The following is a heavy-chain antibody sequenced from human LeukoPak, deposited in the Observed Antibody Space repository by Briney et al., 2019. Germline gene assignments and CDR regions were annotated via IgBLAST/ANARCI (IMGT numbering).Heavy chain of an antibody. V-gene: IGHV1-2*02. CDR1: GYTFTGYY. D-gene: IGHD3-22*01. CDR2: INPNSGGT. Sequence: ASVKVSCKASGYTFTGYYMHWVRQAPGQGLEWMGWINPNSGGTHYAQKFQGRVTMTRDTSISAAYMELSRLRSDDTAVYYCARGPLYYYDSSGLDYWGQGTLVTASS. CDR3: ARGPLYYYDSSGLDY. J-gene: IGHJ4*02.